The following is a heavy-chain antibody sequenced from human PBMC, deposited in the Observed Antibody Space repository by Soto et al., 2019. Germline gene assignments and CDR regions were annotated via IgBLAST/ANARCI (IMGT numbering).Heavy chain of an antibody. CDR3: ARWGNWKVADN. Sequence: GGSLRLSCAGSGFTFSSHGMHWVRQAPDKGLEWVAVIWYDGSNKYYADSVKGRFTISRDNSNNMLYLEMNSLRVEDTAVYYCARWGNWKVADNWGQGTLVTVSS. V-gene: IGHV3-33*01. CDR2: IWYDGSNK. D-gene: IGHD3-16*01. CDR1: GFTFSSHG. J-gene: IGHJ4*02.